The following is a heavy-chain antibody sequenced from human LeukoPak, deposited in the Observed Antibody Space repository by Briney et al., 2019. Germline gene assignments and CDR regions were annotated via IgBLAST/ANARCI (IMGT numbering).Heavy chain of an antibody. J-gene: IGHJ4*02. CDR1: RYTFTNYD. D-gene: IGHD1-26*01. CDR3: ARVTGSIDY. Sequence: GASGKASCKAARYTFTNYDINWVRQAAGQRLEWMGWMSPKSGYTGYAQKFQHRVTMTRDTSISTAYMELGSLRSEDTAVYYCARVTGSIDYWGQGTLVTVSS. V-gene: IGHV1-8*01. CDR2: MSPKSGYT.